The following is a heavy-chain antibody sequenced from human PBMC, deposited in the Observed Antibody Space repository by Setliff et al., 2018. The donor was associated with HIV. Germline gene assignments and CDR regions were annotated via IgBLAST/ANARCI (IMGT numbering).Heavy chain of an antibody. Sequence: GESLKISCKGSGYSFTSYWIGWVRQMPGKGLESMASIYPDDSDSKYSPSFQGQVTISVDKSVNTAYLQWSSLEASDTAMYYCATIRKGYCGDSGCYNFDYWGQGTLVTVSS. J-gene: IGHJ4*02. V-gene: IGHV5-51*01. CDR1: GYSFTSYW. D-gene: IGHD2-15*01. CDR2: IYPDDSDS. CDR3: ATIRKGYCGDSGCYNFDY.